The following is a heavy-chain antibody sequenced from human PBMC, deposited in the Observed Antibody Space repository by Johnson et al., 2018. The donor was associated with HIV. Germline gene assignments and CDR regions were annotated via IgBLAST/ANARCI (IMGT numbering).Heavy chain of an antibody. CDR2: ISYDGRNK. CDR3: AKCFWGSSLIYVFDM. CDR1: GFTFSSYA. Sequence: QVQLVESGGGVVQPGRSLRLSCAASGFTFSSYAMHWVRQAPGTGLEWVAVISYDGRNKYYADSVKGRFTISRDNSKNTLYLQMNGLRAEDTAVYYCAKCFWGSSLIYVFDMWGQGTMVTVSS. V-gene: IGHV3-30*04. D-gene: IGHD6-13*01. J-gene: IGHJ3*02.